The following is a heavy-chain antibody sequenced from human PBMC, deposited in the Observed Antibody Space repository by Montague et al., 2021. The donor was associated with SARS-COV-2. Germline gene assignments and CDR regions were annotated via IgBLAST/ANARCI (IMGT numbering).Heavy chain of an antibody. D-gene: IGHD1-20*01. V-gene: IGHV3-30*04. CDR1: GFTFSSYA. J-gene: IGHJ6*02. CDR2: ISYDGSNK. CDR3: ARDGYNRNDAGYYYVGMDV. Sequence: SLRLSCAASGFTFSSYAMHWVRQAPGKGLEWVAVISYDGSNKYYADSVKGRFTISRDNSKNTLYLQMNSLRAEDTAVYYCARDGYNRNDAGYYYVGMDVWGRGTTVTVSS.